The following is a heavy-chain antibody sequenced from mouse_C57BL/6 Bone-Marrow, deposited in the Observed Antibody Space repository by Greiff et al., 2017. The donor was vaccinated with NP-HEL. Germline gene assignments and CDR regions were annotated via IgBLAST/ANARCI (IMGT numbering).Heavy chain of an antibody. Sequence: EVMLVESGGGLVQPGGSLKLSCAASGFTFSDYYMYWVRQTPEKRLEWVAYISNGGGSTYYPDTVKGRFTISRDNAKNTLYLQMSRLKSEDTAMYYCARHWVNWLDYWGQGTTLTVSS. CDR2: ISNGGGST. J-gene: IGHJ2*01. CDR3: ARHWVNWLDY. CDR1: GFTFSDYY. V-gene: IGHV5-12*01. D-gene: IGHD4-1*01.